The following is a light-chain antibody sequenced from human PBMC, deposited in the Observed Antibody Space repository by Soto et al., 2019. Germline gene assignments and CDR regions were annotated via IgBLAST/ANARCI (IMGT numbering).Light chain of an antibody. CDR3: SSYAGSNIL. J-gene: IGLJ3*02. CDR1: SSDVGGYNY. CDR2: EVS. Sequence: QSVLTQPPSASGSPGQSVTISCTGISSDVGGYNYVSWYQQHPGKAPKLMIYEVSKRPSGVPDRFSGSKSGNTASLTVSGLQAEDEADYYCSSYAGSNILFGGGTKLTVL. V-gene: IGLV2-8*01.